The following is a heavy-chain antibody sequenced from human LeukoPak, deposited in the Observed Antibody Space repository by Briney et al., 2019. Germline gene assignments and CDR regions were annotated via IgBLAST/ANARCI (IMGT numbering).Heavy chain of an antibody. CDR3: ARVGRYSYAHNS. CDR2: IKQDGSEK. J-gene: IGHJ4*02. V-gene: IGHV3-7*01. D-gene: IGHD5-18*01. Sequence: GGPLRLSCAASGFTFRDYSDYWMSWVRQAPGKGLEWASNIKQDGSEKYYVDSVKGRFTISRDNAKNSLFLQMNSLRAEDTAVYYCARVGRYSYAHNSWGQGTLVTVSS. CDR1: GFTFRDYSDYW.